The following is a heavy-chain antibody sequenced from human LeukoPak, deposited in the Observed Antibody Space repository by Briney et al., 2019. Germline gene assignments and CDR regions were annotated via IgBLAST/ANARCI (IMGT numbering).Heavy chain of an antibody. CDR2: IYYSGST. CDR1: GGSISSYY. D-gene: IGHD6-6*01. CDR3: ARWGLGKIEYSSSSPDSYYGMGV. Sequence: SETLSLTCTVSGGSISSYYWSWIRQPPGKGLEWIGYIYYSGSTNYNPSLKSRVTISVDTSKNQFSLKLSSVTAADTAVYYCARWGLGKIEYSSSSPDSYYGMGVWGQGTTVTVSS. V-gene: IGHV4-59*08. J-gene: IGHJ6*02.